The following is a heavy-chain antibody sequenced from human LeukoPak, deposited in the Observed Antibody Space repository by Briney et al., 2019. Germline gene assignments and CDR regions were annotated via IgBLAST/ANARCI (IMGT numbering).Heavy chain of an antibody. CDR2: IYSSGST. CDR1: GFTVSSNY. V-gene: IGHV3-53*01. J-gene: IGHJ4*02. D-gene: IGHD3-22*01. CDR3: ARAFYDSSGYYYFY. Sequence: PGGSLRLSCAASGFTVSSNYMSWVRQAPGKGLEWVSVIYSSGSTYYADSVKGRFTISRDNSKNTLYLQMNSLRAEDTAVYYCARAFYDSSGYYYFYWGQGTLVTVSS.